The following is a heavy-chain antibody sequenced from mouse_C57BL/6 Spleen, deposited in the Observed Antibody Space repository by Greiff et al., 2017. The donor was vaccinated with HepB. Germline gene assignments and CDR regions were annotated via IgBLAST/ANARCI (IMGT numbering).Heavy chain of an antibody. CDR3: ARDEGYDYYAMDY. CDR1: GFTFTDYY. Sequence: EVKLVESGGGLVQPGGSLSLSCAASGFTFTDYYMSWVRQPPGKALEWLGFIRNKANGYTTEYSASVKGRFTISRDNSQSILYLQMNALRAEDSATYYCARDEGYDYYAMDYWGQGTSVTVSS. J-gene: IGHJ4*01. D-gene: IGHD2-10*02. V-gene: IGHV7-3*01. CDR2: IRNKANGYTT.